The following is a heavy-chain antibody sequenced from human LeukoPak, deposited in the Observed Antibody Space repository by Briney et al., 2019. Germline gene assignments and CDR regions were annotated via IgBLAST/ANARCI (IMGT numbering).Heavy chain of an antibody. J-gene: IGHJ4*02. V-gene: IGHV1-24*01. CDR3: ATVGYSYGAFDY. Sequence: GASVKVSCKVSGYTLSEISMYWVRQAPGQGLEWVGGIDREDGQTIYAQKFQGRVTMTEDTSTDTAYMEVSRLTSEDTAFYYCATVGYSYGAFDYWGQGTLVTVSS. CDR2: IDREDGQT. D-gene: IGHD5-18*01. CDR1: GYTLSEIS.